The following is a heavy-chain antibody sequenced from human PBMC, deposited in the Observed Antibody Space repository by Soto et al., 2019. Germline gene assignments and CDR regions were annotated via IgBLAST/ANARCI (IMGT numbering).Heavy chain of an antibody. CDR2: IYYSGST. CDR1: GGSISSGGYY. V-gene: IGHV4-31*03. Sequence: QVQLQESGPGLVKPSQTLSLTCTVSGGSISSGGYYWSWIRQHPGKGLEWIGYIYYSGSTYYNPSLKSRVTISVDTSKNQFSLKLSSVTAADTAVYYCAREGYSYGSYYYGMYFWGQWTTVTVSS. D-gene: IGHD5-18*01. CDR3: AREGYSYGSYYYGMYF. J-gene: IGHJ6*02.